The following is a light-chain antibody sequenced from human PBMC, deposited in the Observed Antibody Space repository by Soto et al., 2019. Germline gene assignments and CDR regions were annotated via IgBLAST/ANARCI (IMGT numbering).Light chain of an antibody. CDR3: QQRSNWPPLT. CDR1: QSVSRY. Sequence: ENVLTQSPATLSLSPGEGATLSCRASQSVSRYLAWYQQQPGQAPRLLIYDASNRATGIPARFSGRGSGTDFTLTISSREPEDFAVYYCQQRSNWPPLTYGGGTKAEIK. V-gene: IGKV3-11*01. CDR2: DAS. J-gene: IGKJ4*01.